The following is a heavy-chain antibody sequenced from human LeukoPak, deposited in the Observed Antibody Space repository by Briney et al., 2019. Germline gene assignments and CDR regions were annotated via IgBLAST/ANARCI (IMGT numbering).Heavy chain of an antibody. V-gene: IGHV3-69-1*01. Sequence: GGSLRLSCAASGLTFTNAWMSWVRQAPGKGLEWVSSISSSSYIYYADSVKGRFTISRDNAKNSLYLQMNSLRAEDTAVYYCARDYYYDSSGYYYMDVWGKGTTVTVSS. CDR3: ARDYYYDSSGYYYMDV. CDR2: ISSSSYI. J-gene: IGHJ6*03. CDR1: GLTFTNAW. D-gene: IGHD3-22*01.